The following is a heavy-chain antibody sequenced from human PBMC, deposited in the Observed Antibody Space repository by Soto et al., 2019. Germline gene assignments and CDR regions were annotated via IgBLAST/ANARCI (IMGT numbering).Heavy chain of an antibody. D-gene: IGHD3-22*01. V-gene: IGHV1-69*01. Sequence: QVQLVQSGAEVKKPGSSVKVSCKASGGTFSSYAISWVRQAPGQGLEWMGGIIPIFGTANYAQKFQGRVTITADEATRTAYMELSSLRSEDTAVYYCARPYYYDSSGYRFGYFDYWGQGTLVTVSS. J-gene: IGHJ4*02. CDR2: IIPIFGTA. CDR3: ARPYYYDSSGYRFGYFDY. CDR1: GGTFSSYA.